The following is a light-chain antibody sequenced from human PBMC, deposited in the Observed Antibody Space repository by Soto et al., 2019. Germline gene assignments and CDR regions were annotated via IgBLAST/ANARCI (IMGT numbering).Light chain of an antibody. V-gene: IGKV3-20*01. CDR3: QLYGSSPPGT. J-gene: IGKJ1*01. CDR2: GAS. CDR1: QSVSSSY. Sequence: EIVLTQSPGTLSLSPGEGATLSCRASQSVSSSYLAWYQQKPGQAPRLLIYGASSRATGIPDRFSGGGSGTDFTLSISRLEPEDFAVYYCQLYGSSPPGTFGQGTKVDIK.